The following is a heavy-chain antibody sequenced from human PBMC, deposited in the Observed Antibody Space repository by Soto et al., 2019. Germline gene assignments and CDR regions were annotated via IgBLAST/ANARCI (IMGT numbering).Heavy chain of an antibody. CDR3: ARGRDQPPVGLYFDS. V-gene: IGHV1-69*01. J-gene: IGHJ4*02. Sequence: QVQLVQSGAEVKKPGSSVKVSCKASGDAFTNYIFDWVRQAPGQGLECMGGIIPMFGTPKYAQTFQDRVTISADVSTGTAYLELTSLRCDETAVYYCARGRDQPPVGLYFDSWGEGTRVTVSS. CDR1: GDAFTNYI. D-gene: IGHD1-26*01. CDR2: IIPMFGTP.